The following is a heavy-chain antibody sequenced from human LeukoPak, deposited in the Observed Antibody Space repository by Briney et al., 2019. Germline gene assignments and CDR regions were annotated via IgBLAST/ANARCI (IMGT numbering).Heavy chain of an antibody. J-gene: IGHJ3*02. CDR1: GYSISSGYY. D-gene: IGHD1-26*01. V-gene: IGHV4-38-2*02. CDR2: IYHSGST. CDR3: ASGGGLGRKVGATRAFDI. Sequence: SETLSLTCTVSGYSISSGYYWGWIRQPPGKGLEWIGSIYHSGSTYYNPSLKSRVTMSVDTSKNQFSLKLSSVTAADTAVYYCASGGGLGRKVGATRAFDIWGQGTMVTVSS.